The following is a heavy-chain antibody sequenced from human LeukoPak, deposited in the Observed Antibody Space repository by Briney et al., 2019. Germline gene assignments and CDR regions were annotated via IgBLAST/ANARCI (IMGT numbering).Heavy chain of an antibody. J-gene: IGHJ4*02. CDR1: GFTFSSYA. V-gene: IGHV3-23*01. Sequence: PGGSLRLSCAASGFTFSSYAMSWVRQAPGNGLEWVSAISGSGGSTYYADSVKGRFTISRDNSKNTLYLQMNSLRAEDTAVYYCAKVRGITMVRGVDYWGQGTLVTVSS. CDR2: ISGSGGST. D-gene: IGHD3-10*01. CDR3: AKVRGITMVRGVDY.